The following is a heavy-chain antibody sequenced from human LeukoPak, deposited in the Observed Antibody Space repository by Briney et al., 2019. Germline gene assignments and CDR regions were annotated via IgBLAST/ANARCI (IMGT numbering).Heavy chain of an antibody. J-gene: IGHJ4*02. CDR1: GLTFSNYA. CDR2: ISSSLDSI. Sequence: GGSLRLSCAASGLTFSNYAMSWVRQAPGKGLEWVSSISSSLDSIYYADSVKGRFTISRDNAKNSLYLQMNSLRAEDTAVYYCARELYGDYAGDYWGQGTLVTVSS. CDR3: ARELYGDYAGDY. D-gene: IGHD4-17*01. V-gene: IGHV3-21*01.